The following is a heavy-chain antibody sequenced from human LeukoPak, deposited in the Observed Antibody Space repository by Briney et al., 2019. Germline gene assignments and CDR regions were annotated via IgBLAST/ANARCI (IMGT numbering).Heavy chain of an antibody. Sequence: GGSLRLSCSASGFTFDDYAMHWVRQAPGKGLECVSLISGDGGSTYYADSVKGRFTISRDNSKNSLYLQMNSLRTEDTALYYCAKDVLRFLEWLFAFDYWGQGTLVTVSS. CDR3: AKDVLRFLEWLFAFDY. CDR1: GFTFDDYA. J-gene: IGHJ4*02. V-gene: IGHV3-43*02. D-gene: IGHD3-3*01. CDR2: ISGDGGST.